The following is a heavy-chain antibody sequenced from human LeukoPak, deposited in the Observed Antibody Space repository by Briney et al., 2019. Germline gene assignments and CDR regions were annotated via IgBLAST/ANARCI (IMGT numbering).Heavy chain of an antibody. D-gene: IGHD3-9*01. CDR1: GGSISSYY. V-gene: IGHV4-59*08. CDR3: AGARRGLRYFDWFLDY. CDR2: IYYSGST. J-gene: IGHJ4*02. Sequence: PSETLSLTCTVSGGSISSYYWSWIRQPPGKGLEWIGYIYYSGSTNYNPSLKSRVTISVDTSKNQFSLKLSSVTAADTAVYYCAGARRGLRYFDWFLDYWGQGTLVTVSS.